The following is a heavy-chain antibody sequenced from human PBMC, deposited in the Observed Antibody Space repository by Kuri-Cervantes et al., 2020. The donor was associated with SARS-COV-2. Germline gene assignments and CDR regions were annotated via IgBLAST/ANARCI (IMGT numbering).Heavy chain of an antibody. CDR3: ARRTLDTAMVRGVRAPNDAFDI. V-gene: IGHV4-39*01. CDR1: GGSISSQSYY. D-gene: IGHD5-18*01. Sequence: SETLSLTCTVPGGSISSQSYYWGWIRQPPGKGLEWIGSVYYSGTTYYNPSLRSRVTISVDTSKNQFSLKLSSVTAADTAVYYCARRTLDTAMVRGVRAPNDAFDIWGQGTMVTVSS. CDR2: VYYSGTT. J-gene: IGHJ3*02.